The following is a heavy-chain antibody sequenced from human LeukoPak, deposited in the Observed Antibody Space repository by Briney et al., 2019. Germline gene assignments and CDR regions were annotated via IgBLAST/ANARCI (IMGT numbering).Heavy chain of an antibody. V-gene: IGHV3-23*01. CDR1: GFTFSRLA. D-gene: IGHD4/OR15-4a*01. Sequence: GGSLRLSCAASGFTFSRLAMTWVRRAPGKGLEWVSTISASGRYYADAVRGRFTISRGNSRNTLSLQMDSLRAEDTAVYYCASAPRAPTDMDVWGKGTTVTVSS. J-gene: IGHJ6*03. CDR2: ISASGR. CDR3: ASAPRAPTDMDV.